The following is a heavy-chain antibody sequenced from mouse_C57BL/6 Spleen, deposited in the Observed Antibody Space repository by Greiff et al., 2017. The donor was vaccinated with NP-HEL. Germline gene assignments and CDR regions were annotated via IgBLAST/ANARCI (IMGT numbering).Heavy chain of an antibody. V-gene: IGHV1-81*01. Sequence: QVQLKESGAELARPGASVKLSCKASGYTFTSYGISWVKQRTGQGLEWIGEIYPRSGNTYYNEKFKGKATLTADKSSSTAYMELRSLTSEDSAVYFCARREGIYYGNYVVYYYAMDYWGQGTSVTVSS. J-gene: IGHJ4*01. CDR3: ARREGIYYGNYVVYYYAMDY. CDR1: GYTFTSYG. CDR2: IYPRSGNT. D-gene: IGHD2-1*01.